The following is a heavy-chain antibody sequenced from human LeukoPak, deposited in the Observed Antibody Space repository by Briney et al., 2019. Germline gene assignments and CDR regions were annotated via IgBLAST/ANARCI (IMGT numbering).Heavy chain of an antibody. V-gene: IGHV3-48*03. J-gene: IGHJ6*04. D-gene: IGHD3-10*02. CDR2: ISSSGSTI. CDR1: GFPFNSDD. CDR3: AELGITMIGGV. Sequence: PGGSLRLSCAASGFPFNSDDMSWVRQAPGKGLEWVAGISSSGSTIYYADSVKGRFTISRDNAKNSLYLQMNSLRAEDTAVYYCAELGITMIGGVWGKGTTVTISS.